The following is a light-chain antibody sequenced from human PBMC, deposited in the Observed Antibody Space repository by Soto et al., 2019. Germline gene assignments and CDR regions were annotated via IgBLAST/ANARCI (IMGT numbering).Light chain of an antibody. V-gene: IGLV1-40*01. CDR3: QSYDGRPSGVV. J-gene: IGLJ2*01. CDR2: GNS. Sequence: QSVLTQPPSVSGAPGQRVTISCTGSSSNIGAGYDVHWYQQLPGTAPKLLIYGNSNRPSGVPDRFSGSKSGTSASLAITGLQAEDEADYYRQSYDGRPSGVVFGGGTK. CDR1: SSNIGAGYD.